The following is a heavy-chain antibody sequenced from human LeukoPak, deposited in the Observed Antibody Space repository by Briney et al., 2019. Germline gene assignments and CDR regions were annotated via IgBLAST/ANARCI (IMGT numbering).Heavy chain of an antibody. CDR1: GFTFSSYA. J-gene: IGHJ4*02. Sequence: PGGSLRLSCAASGFTFSSYAMSWVRQAPGKGLEWVSAISGSGGSTYYADSVKGRFTTSRDNSKNTLYLQMNSLRAEDTAVYYCAKKGPYYYDSSGYFPFDYWGQGTLVTVSS. CDR3: AKKGPYYYDSSGYFPFDY. CDR2: ISGSGGST. D-gene: IGHD3-22*01. V-gene: IGHV3-23*01.